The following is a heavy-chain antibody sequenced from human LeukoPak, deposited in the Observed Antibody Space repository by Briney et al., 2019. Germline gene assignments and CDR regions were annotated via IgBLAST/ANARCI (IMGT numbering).Heavy chain of an antibody. CDR2: ISAYNGNT. V-gene: IGHV1-18*01. CDR3: ARDDYVWGNYRSPFDY. Sequence: ASVKVSCKASGYRFISYGISWVRQAPGQGLEWMGWISAYNGNTNYAQKFQGRVTMTTDTSTSTAYMELRSLTSDDTAVYYCARDDYVWGNYRSPFDYWGQGTLVTVSS. D-gene: IGHD3-16*02. J-gene: IGHJ4*02. CDR1: GYRFISYG.